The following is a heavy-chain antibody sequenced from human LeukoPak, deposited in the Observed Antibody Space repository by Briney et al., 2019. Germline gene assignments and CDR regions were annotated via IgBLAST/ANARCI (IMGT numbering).Heavy chain of an antibody. CDR2: ISYDGSKR. J-gene: IGHJ6*03. CDR1: GFTFSSYA. Sequence: GGSLRLSCAASGFTFSSYAMHWVRQAPGKGLEWVAVISYDGSKRYYTDSVKGRFTISRDKSKNTLYLQLNSLRAEDTAVYYCARDRGSSSTFYYYMDVWGKGTTVTVSS. V-gene: IGHV3-30*04. D-gene: IGHD6-6*01. CDR3: ARDRGSSSTFYYYMDV.